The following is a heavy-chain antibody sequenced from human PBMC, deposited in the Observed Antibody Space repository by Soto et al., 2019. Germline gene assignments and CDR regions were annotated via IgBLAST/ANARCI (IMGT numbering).Heavy chain of an antibody. CDR2: IYYSGST. CDR1: GGSISSSSYY. CDR3: ARLGEVYYDSSGYYGY. J-gene: IGHJ4*02. Sequence: SETLSLTCTVSGGSISSSSYYWGWIRQPPGKGLEWIGSIYYSGSTYYNPSLKSRVTISVDTSKNQFSLKLSSVTAADTAVYYCARLGEVYYDSSGYYGYWGQGTLVTVSS. V-gene: IGHV4-39*01. D-gene: IGHD3-22*01.